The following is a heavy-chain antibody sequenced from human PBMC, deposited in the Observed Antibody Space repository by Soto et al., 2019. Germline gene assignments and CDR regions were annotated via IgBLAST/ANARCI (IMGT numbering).Heavy chain of an antibody. CDR2: ISRSGNYI. CDR3: ASVYYYDSSGYRRYYFDY. V-gene: IGHV3-21*01. J-gene: IGHJ4*02. CDR1: GFTFSSYA. D-gene: IGHD3-22*01. Sequence: GALRLSCAASGFTFSSYAMTWVRQAPGKGLEWVSSISRSGNYIYYGDSVKGRFTISRDNAKNSLYLQMNSLRAEDTAVYYCASVYYYDSSGYRRYYFDYWGQGTLVTVSS.